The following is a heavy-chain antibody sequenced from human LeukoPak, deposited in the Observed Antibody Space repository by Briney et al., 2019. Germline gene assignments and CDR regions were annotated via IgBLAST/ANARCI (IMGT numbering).Heavy chain of an antibody. CDR2: INQSGST. J-gene: IGHJ5*02. D-gene: IGHD3-9*01. CDR3: ARSLRYDILTGYRGKNWFDP. CDR1: GGSFSGYY. Sequence: SETLSLTCAVYGGSFSGYYWSWIRQPPGKGLEWIGEINQSGSTNYNPSLKSRVTISVDTSKNQFSLKLSSVTAADTAVYYCARSLRYDILTGYRGKNWFDPWGQGTLVTVSS. V-gene: IGHV4-34*01.